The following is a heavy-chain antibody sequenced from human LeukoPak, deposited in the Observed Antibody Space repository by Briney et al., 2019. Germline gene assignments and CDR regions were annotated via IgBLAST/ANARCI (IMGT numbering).Heavy chain of an antibody. Sequence: GASVKVSCKASGYTFTSYYMHWVRQAPGQGLEWMGWINPHSGGTNYAQKFQGRVTMTRDTSINTAYMELSRLRSDDTAVYYCARGHIIRIYYYYYMDVWGKGTTVTVSS. CDR3: ARGHIIRIYYYYYMDV. D-gene: IGHD3-10*01. J-gene: IGHJ6*03. CDR2: INPHSGGT. V-gene: IGHV1-2*02. CDR1: GYTFTSYY.